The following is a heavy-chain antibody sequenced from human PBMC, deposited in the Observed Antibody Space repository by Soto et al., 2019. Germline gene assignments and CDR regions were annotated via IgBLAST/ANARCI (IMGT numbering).Heavy chain of an antibody. Sequence: SETLSLTCTVSGGSISSYYWSWIRQPPGKGLEWIGYIYYSGSTYYNPSLKSRVTISVDTSKNQFSLKLSSVTAADTAVYYCGRRGSYLFNYGMDVWGQGTTVTVSS. V-gene: IGHV4-59*04. CDR1: GGSISSYY. CDR2: IYYSGST. D-gene: IGHD1-26*01. J-gene: IGHJ6*02. CDR3: GRRGSYLFNYGMDV.